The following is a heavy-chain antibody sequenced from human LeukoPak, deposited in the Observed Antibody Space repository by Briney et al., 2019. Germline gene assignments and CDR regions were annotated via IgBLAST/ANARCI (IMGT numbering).Heavy chain of an antibody. Sequence: PCRSLRLSCAASGFTFDDYAMHWVRQAPGKGLEWVSGISCNSGSIGYADSLKGRFTISRDNAKNSLYLQMNSLRAEDTALYYCATRRGISFDYWGQGTLVTVSS. CDR1: GFTFDDYA. V-gene: IGHV3-9*01. CDR3: ATRRGISFDY. D-gene: IGHD1-14*01. CDR2: ISCNSGSI. J-gene: IGHJ4*02.